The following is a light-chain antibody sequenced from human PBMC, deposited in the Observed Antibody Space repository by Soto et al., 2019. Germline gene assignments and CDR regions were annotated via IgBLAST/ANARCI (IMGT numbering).Light chain of an antibody. CDR3: CSYATVNTSV. Sequence: QSALTQPASVSGSPGQSITISCTGTSSDVGTYNLVSWYQQHPGKAPKLLISEDNKRPSGVSNRFSGSKSGNTASLSISGLQAEDEADYYCCSYATVNTSVFGTGTRSPS. J-gene: IGLJ1*01. V-gene: IGLV2-23*01. CDR1: SSDVGTYNL. CDR2: EDN.